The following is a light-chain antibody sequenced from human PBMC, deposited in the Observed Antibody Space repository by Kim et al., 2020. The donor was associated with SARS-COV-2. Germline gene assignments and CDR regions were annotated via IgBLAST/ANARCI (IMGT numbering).Light chain of an antibody. CDR2: GAS. Sequence: SAGERVTLSCRARQSVNLNYLAGYQHKPGQAPRLLIYGASSRATGIPGRFSGSGCGTDFTLTISRLEPEDVAVYHCQQYGSSPLTFGGGTKVDIK. J-gene: IGKJ4*01. CDR1: QSVNLNY. V-gene: IGKV3-20*01. CDR3: QQYGSSPLT.